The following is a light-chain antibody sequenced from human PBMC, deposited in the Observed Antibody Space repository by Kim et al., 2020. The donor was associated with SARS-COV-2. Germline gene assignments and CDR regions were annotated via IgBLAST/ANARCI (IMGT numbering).Light chain of an antibody. CDR2: GAS. CDR1: QSVSNSN. J-gene: IGKJ4*01. V-gene: IGKV3-20*01. Sequence: EIVLTQSPGTLSLSPGERATLSCRASQSVSNSNLAWYQQKPGQAPRLLIYGASTRATGIADRFSGSGSGTDFTLTISRLEPEDVAVYYWQQYGRSPRTFGGGTKLEIK. CDR3: QQYGRSPRT.